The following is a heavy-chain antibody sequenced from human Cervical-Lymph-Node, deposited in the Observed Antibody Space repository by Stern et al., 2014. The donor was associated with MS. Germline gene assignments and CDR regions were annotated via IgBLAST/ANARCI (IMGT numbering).Heavy chain of an antibody. CDR1: GFTFSNHG. CDR2: IWDDGTYR. D-gene: IGHD1-26*01. V-gene: IGHV3-33*01. Sequence: QLVESGGGVVQPGRSLRISCAASGFTFSNHGMHWVRQAPGKGLEWVAIIWDDGTYRFYADSVTGRFTISRDNSKNTLYLQMNSLRVEDTALYYCARGDVVGAIGHFDYWGQGTLVTVSS. J-gene: IGHJ4*02. CDR3: ARGDVVGAIGHFDY.